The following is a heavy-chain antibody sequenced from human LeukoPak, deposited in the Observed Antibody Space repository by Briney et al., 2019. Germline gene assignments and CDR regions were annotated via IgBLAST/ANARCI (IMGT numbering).Heavy chain of an antibody. Sequence: GSVKVSCKASGYTFTSYGIKWVRQAPGQGLEGMGWISVYNGNTNYAQKLQGRVTMTTDTSTNTAYMELRSLRSDDTAVYYCARLDGYNLLVDYWGQGTLVTVSS. J-gene: IGHJ4*02. CDR1: GYTFTSYG. D-gene: IGHD5-24*01. CDR2: ISVYNGNT. V-gene: IGHV1-18*01. CDR3: ARLDGYNLLVDY.